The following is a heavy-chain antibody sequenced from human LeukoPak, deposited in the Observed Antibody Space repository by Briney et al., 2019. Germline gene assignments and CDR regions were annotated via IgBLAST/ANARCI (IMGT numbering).Heavy chain of an antibody. CDR3: ARGVLGGSGSLYYYYMDV. V-gene: IGHV3-53*01. CDR1: GFTVSRNY. CDR2: IYSGGST. Sequence: GGSLRLSCAASGFTVSRNYVSWVRQAPGKGLEWVSVIYSGGSTYYADSVKGRFTISRDNSKNTLYLQMNSLRAEDTAVYYCARGVLGGSGSLYYYYMDVWGKGTTVTISS. D-gene: IGHD3-10*01. J-gene: IGHJ6*03.